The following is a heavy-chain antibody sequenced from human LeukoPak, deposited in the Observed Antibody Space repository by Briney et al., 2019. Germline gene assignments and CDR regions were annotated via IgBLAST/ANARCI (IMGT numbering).Heavy chain of an antibody. Sequence: GGSLRLSCAASGFTFSTYWMHWVRQAPGKGLVWVSRINSDGSRTTYADSVKGRFTISRDNAKNSLYLQMNSLRAEDTAVYYCARDLGYCSSTSCSHYGMDVWGQGTTVTVSS. J-gene: IGHJ6*02. CDR3: ARDLGYCSSTSCSHYGMDV. CDR2: INSDGSRT. CDR1: GFTFSTYW. D-gene: IGHD2-2*03. V-gene: IGHV3-74*01.